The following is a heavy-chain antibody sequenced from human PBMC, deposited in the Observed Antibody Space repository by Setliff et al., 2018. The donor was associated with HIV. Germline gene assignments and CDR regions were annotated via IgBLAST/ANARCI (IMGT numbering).Heavy chain of an antibody. CDR2: IKQDGSDM. V-gene: IGHV3-7*01. CDR3: ARLPGYCSTSSCYGYLDY. CDR1: GLPFYNYW. D-gene: IGHD2-2*01. J-gene: IGHJ4*02. Sequence: GGSLRLSCVASGLPFYNYWMTWLRRAPGRGLEWVANIKQDGSDMHYIESVKGRFTIFRDNAKKSVYLELNSLRAEDTAVYYCARLPGYCSTSSCYGYLDYWGQGTLVTVSS.